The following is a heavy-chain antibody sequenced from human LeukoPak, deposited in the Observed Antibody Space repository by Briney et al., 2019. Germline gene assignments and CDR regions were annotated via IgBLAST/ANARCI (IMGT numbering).Heavy chain of an antibody. CDR1: GGSISSYY. V-gene: IGHV4-4*09. CDR3: ARRGRKDRGGYYYYYMDV. CDR2: IYTSGST. Sequence: SETLSLTCTVSGGSISSYYWTWIRQPPGKGLEWIGYIYTSGSTIYNPSLKSRVTISVDTSKNQFSLKLSSVTAADTAVYYCARRGRKDRGGYYYYYMDVWGKGTTVTVSS. J-gene: IGHJ6*03. D-gene: IGHD2-15*01.